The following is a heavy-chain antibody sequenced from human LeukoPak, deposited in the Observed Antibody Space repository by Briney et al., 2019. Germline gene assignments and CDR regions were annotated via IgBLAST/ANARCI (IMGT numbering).Heavy chain of an antibody. CDR1: GGSISSSSYY. J-gene: IGHJ5*02. Sequence: PSETLSLTCTVSGGSISSSSYYWGWIRQPPGKGLEWIGSIYYSGSTYYNPSLKSRVTISVDTSKNQFSLKLSSVTAADTAVYYCARRPITMVRGVPGWFDPWGQGTLVTVSS. CDR3: ARRPITMVRGVPGWFDP. D-gene: IGHD3-10*01. V-gene: IGHV4-39*07. CDR2: IYYSGST.